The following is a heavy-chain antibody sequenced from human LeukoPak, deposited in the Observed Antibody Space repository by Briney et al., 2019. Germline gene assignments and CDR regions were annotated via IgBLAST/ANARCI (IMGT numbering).Heavy chain of an antibody. CDR1: RFTFGVYW. V-gene: IGHV3-7*01. Sequence: GGSLRLSCAASRFTFGVYWMSWVRQAPGKALEWVANINQDGSETYYVDSVEGRFTISRDNTKNSLYLQMNSLRAEDTALYYCARAASAGTVDYWGQGTLVTVSS. J-gene: IGHJ4*02. D-gene: IGHD6-13*01. CDR3: ARAASAGTVDY. CDR2: INQDGSET.